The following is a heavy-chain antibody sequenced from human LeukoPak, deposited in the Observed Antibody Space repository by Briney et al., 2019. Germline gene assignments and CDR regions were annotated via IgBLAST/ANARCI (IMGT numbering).Heavy chain of an antibody. V-gene: IGHV4-4*02. D-gene: IGHD3-16*01. CDR3: ARAPIPYDRSRTDYRFDP. Sequence: PSETLSLTCAVSGGSISSTNWWSWVRQPPGKGLEWIGEVDHSGSTKYNPALKSRVTISLDTSKSQFSLKLTSVTAADTAVYYCARAPIPYDRSRTDYRFDPWGQGTLVTVAS. J-gene: IGHJ5*02. CDR2: VDHSGST. CDR1: GGSISSTNW.